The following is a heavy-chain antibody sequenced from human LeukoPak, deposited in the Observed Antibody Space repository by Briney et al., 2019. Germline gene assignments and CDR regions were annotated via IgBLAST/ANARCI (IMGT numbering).Heavy chain of an antibody. V-gene: IGHV1-2*02. CDR3: ARVRLVAAAGTRWFDP. Sequence: ASVKVSCKASGYTFTGYYMHWVRQAPGQGLEWMGWINPNSGGTNYAQKFQGRVTMTRDTSISTAYMELSRLRSDDTAVYYCARVRLVAAAGTRWFDPWGQGTLVTVSS. D-gene: IGHD6-13*01. CDR1: GYTFTGYY. J-gene: IGHJ5*02. CDR2: INPNSGGT.